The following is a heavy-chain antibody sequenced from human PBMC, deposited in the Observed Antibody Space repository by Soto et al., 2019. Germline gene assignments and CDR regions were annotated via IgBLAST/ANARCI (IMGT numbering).Heavy chain of an antibody. Sequence: PSETLSLTCTVSGGSIRNVYWSWIRQPPGKGLEWIGFIYHSGNTKYNPSLKSRVTISIDTSKNQFSPSLNSVTAADTGVYFCARAHAPTLPFDYWGQGTLVTVSS. J-gene: IGHJ4*02. CDR3: ARAHAPTLPFDY. D-gene: IGHD2-15*01. CDR1: GGSIRNVY. V-gene: IGHV4-59*01. CDR2: IYHSGNT.